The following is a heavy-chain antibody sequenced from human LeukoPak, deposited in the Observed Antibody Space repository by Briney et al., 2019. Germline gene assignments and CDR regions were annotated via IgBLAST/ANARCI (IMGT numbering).Heavy chain of an antibody. D-gene: IGHD2-8*02. CDR1: GFTFDDYG. CDR3: ATYRQVLLPFES. Sequence: GGSLRLSCAASGFTFDDYGMSWVRQPPGKGLEWVSSIFPSGGEIHYADSVRGRFTISRDNSKSTLSLQMNSLRAEDTAIYYCATYRQVLLPFESWGQGTLVTVSS. CDR2: IFPSGGEI. V-gene: IGHV3-23*01. J-gene: IGHJ4*02.